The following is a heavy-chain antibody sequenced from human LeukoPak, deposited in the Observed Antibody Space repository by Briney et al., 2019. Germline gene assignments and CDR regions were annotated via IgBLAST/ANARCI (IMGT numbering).Heavy chain of an antibody. D-gene: IGHD6-13*01. V-gene: IGHV3-53*01. J-gene: IGHJ4*02. Sequence: GGSLRLSCAASGFTVSNNFMSWGRQAPGKGLEWISLIYSDGKTYYTNSVRGRFAISRDSSKNTLYLQMNSLRAEDTAVYYCARDRHIVAGGTSGLWGQGTLVTVSS. CDR3: ARDRHIVAGGTSGL. CDR1: GFTVSNNF. CDR2: IYSDGKT.